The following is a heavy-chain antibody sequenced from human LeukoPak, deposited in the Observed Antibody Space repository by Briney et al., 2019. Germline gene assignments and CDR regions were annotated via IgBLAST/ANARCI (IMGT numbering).Heavy chain of an antibody. CDR2: IYYSGST. V-gene: IGHV4-39*07. J-gene: IGHJ3*02. CDR1: GGSISSSSYY. CDR3: ARGTPSYDSSGYSMAFDI. D-gene: IGHD3-22*01. Sequence: SETLSLTCTVSGGSISSSSYYWGWIRQPPGKGLEWIGSIYYSGSTYYNPSLKSRVTISVDTSKNQFSLKLSSVTAADTAVYYCARGTPSYDSSGYSMAFDIWGQGTMVTVSS.